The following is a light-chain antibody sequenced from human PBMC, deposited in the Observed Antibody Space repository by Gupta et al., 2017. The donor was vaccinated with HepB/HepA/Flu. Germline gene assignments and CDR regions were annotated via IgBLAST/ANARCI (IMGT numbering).Light chain of an antibody. Sequence: QAGLTPPPSVSKGLRQTATLTCTGNSNNVGNQGAAWLQQHQGHPPKLLSYRNNNRPSVISERFSASRSGNTASLTITGLQPEDEADYYCSAWDSSLSAWVFGGGTKLTVL. V-gene: IGLV10-54*04. CDR2: RNN. J-gene: IGLJ3*02. CDR1: SNNVGNQG. CDR3: SAWDSSLSAWV.